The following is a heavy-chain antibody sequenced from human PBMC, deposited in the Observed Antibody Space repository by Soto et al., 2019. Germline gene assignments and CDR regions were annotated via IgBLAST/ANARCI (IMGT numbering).Heavy chain of an antibody. CDR2: IWYDGSNK. CDR1: GFTFSSYG. D-gene: IGHD1-1*01. J-gene: IGHJ6*03. CDR3: ARDDNWNVVGSYLYYYYYMDV. V-gene: IGHV3-33*01. Sequence: QVQLVEAGGGVVQPGRSLRLSCAASGFTFSSYGMHWVRQAPGKGLEWVAVIWYDGSNKYYADSVKGRFTISRDNSKNTLYLQMNSRRAEDTAVYYCARDDNWNVVGSYLYYYYYMDVWGKGTTVTVSS.